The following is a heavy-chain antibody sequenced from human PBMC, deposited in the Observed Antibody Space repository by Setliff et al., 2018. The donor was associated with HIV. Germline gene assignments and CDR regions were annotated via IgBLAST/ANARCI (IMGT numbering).Heavy chain of an antibody. J-gene: IGHJ3*01. CDR2: IHPNTGST. CDR1: GYTFTAYY. Sequence: GASVKVSCKTSGYTFTAYYIYWVRQAPGHGLELMGRIHPNTGSTNYLQEFQGRVTITRDTSMSTVYMALTGLTSDDTAVYYCAKQGYSDSLYAIDVWGQGTMVTVSS. D-gene: IGHD1-26*01. V-gene: IGHV1-2*06. CDR3: AKQGYSDSLYAIDV.